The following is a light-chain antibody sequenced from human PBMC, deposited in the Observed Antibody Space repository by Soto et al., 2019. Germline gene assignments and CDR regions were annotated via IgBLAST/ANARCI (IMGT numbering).Light chain of an antibody. J-gene: IGKJ2*01. Sequence: DIQLTQSPSFLSASVGDRVTITCRASQGISSYLAWYQQKPGKAPKLLIYAASTLQSGVPSRFRGSGSGTKFTLTISSLQPEDFATYYCQQVNSYPYTFGQGTKLEIK. CDR3: QQVNSYPYT. CDR2: AAS. CDR1: QGISSY. V-gene: IGKV1-9*01.